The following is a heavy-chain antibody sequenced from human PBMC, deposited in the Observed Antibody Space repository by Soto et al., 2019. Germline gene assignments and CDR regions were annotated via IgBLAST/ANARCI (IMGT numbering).Heavy chain of an antibody. CDR1: RYSFPTYA. Sequence: ASVQVSCKASRYSFPTYAIHWVSQAPRQRLQWMGRINTVNGNTHYSQKFQGRVTISKDTSKNQVVLTMTNMDPVDTATYYCARSEAGDYGGNSGYYYYGMDVWCQGTTVTVSS. J-gene: IGHJ6*02. CDR2: INTVNGNT. V-gene: IGHV1-3*04. D-gene: IGHD4-17*01. CDR3: ARSEAGDYGGNSGYYYYGMDV.